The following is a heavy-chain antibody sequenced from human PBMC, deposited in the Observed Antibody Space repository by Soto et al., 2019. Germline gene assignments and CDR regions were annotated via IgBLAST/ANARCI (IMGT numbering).Heavy chain of an antibody. D-gene: IGHD1-26*01. CDR2: ISYDGSNK. CDR3: AKDVSGSYEEGGHCGMDV. CDR1: GFTFSSYG. V-gene: IGHV3-30*18. Sequence: QVQLVESGGGVVQPGRSLRLSCAASGFTFSSYGMHWVRQAPGKGLDWVAVISYDGSNKYYADTVKGRFTISRDNSKNTLYLQMNSLRGEDTAVYYCAKDVSGSYEEGGHCGMDVWGQGTTVTVSS. J-gene: IGHJ6*02.